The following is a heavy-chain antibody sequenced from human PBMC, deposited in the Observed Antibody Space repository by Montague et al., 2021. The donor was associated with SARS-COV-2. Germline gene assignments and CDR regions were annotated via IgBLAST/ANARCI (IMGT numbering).Heavy chain of an antibody. CDR3: ARMRAVLLWFGESTYFDY. J-gene: IGHJ4*02. D-gene: IGHD3-10*01. Sequence: SETLSLTCALYGGSFSGYYCSWIRQPPGKGLEWIGEINHSGSTNXNPSLKSRVTISVDTSKNQFSLKLSSVTAADTAVYYCARMRAVLLWFGESTYFDYWGQGTLVTVSS. CDR2: INHSGST. V-gene: IGHV4-34*01. CDR1: GGSFSGYY.